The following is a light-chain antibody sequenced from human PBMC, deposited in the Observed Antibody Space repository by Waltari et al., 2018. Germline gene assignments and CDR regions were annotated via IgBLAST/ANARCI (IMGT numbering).Light chain of an antibody. V-gene: IGKV3-20*01. CDR3: QQYGNSPET. Sequence: EFVLTQSPGTLSLSPGERATLSCRASQSVSSSYLAWYQQKPGQAPRLLIYGASSRATGIPDRFSGSGSGTDFTLIISRLEPEDFAVYYCQQYGNSPETFGQGTKVEIK. CDR2: GAS. CDR1: QSVSSSY. J-gene: IGKJ1*01.